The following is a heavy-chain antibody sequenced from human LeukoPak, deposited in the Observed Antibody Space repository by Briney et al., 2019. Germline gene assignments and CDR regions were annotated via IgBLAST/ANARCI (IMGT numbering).Heavy chain of an antibody. V-gene: IGHV3-23*01. CDR2: ISDSGGST. CDR1: GFTFSSYS. CDR3: AKDSSMVRGDYDYFDY. Sequence: GGSLRLSCAASGFTFSSYSMNWVRQAPGKGLEWVSGISDSGGSTYYADSVKGRFTISRDNSKNTLYLQMNSLRAEDTAVYYCAKDSSMVRGDYDYFDYWGQGTLVTVSS. J-gene: IGHJ4*02. D-gene: IGHD3-10*01.